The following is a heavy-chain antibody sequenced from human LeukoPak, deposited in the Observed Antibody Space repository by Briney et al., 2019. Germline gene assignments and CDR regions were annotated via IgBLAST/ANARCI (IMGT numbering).Heavy chain of an antibody. D-gene: IGHD3-10*01. CDR1: GYTFTGYY. V-gene: IGHV1-2*06. CDR3: APGDYYGSGSYQFDY. Sequence: ASVEVSCKASGYTFTGYYMHWVRQAPGQGLEWMGRINPNSGGTNYAQKFQGRVTMTRDTSISTAYMELSRLRSDDTAVYYCAPGDYYGSGSYQFDYWGQGTLVTVSS. J-gene: IGHJ4*02. CDR2: INPNSGGT.